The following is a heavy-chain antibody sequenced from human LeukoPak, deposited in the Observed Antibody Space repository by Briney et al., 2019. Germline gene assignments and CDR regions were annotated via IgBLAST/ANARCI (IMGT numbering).Heavy chain of an antibody. V-gene: IGHV1-2*07. J-gene: IGHJ4*02. CDR2: VNPKSGGT. CDR3: ARMDGGVVTYFDS. Sequence: GASLNVSCKASGYTFTGHYIHWVRQAPGQGLEWEGWVNPKSGGTKYADHFQGRLTMTRDTSITTVHMVLSGLTFDDTAMYYCARMDGGVVTYFDSWGQGTLVTVSS. D-gene: IGHD3-16*01. CDR1: GYTFTGHY.